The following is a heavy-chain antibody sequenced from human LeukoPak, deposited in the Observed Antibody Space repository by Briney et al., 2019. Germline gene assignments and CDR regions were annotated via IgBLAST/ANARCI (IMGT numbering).Heavy chain of an antibody. CDR1: GGSISGYY. CDR3: ARAPRFYYLDY. CDR2: IYHSVST. Sequence: AETLSLTCTVSGGSISGYYWSWIRQPPGKGLEWIGYIYHSVSTNYNPSLKSRATISVDTSKNQFSLKLRSVTAADTAVYYCARAPRFYYLDYWGQGTLVTVSS. V-gene: IGHV4-59*08. J-gene: IGHJ4*02.